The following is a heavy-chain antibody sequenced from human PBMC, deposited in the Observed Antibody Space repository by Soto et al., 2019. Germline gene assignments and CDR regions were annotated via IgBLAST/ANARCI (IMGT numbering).Heavy chain of an antibody. CDR2: ISGSGGST. J-gene: IGHJ3*02. CDR1: GFTFSSYA. Sequence: VQLLESGGGLVQPGGSLRLSCAASGFTFSSYAMSWVRQAPGKGLEWVSAISGSGGSTYYADSVKGRFTISRDNSKNTLYLQMNSLRAEDTAVYYCAKDGRAPMVREDAFDIWGQGTMVTVSS. V-gene: IGHV3-23*01. D-gene: IGHD3-10*01. CDR3: AKDGRAPMVREDAFDI.